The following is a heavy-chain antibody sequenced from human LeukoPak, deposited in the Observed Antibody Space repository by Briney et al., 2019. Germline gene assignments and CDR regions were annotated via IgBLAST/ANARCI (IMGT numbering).Heavy chain of an antibody. D-gene: IGHD3-22*01. CDR2: FDPEAGET. V-gene: IGHV1-24*01. CDR3: ATGPYYYDSSRADRRYYYYGMDV. CDR1: GYTLTELS. J-gene: IGHJ6*02. Sequence: ASVKVSCKASGYTLTELSMHWVRDAPGKGLEWVGGFDPEAGETIHAQKFQGRVNMTEDTSTDTAYMELSSLRSEDTAVYYCATGPYYYDSSRADRRYYYYGMDVWGQGTTVTVSS.